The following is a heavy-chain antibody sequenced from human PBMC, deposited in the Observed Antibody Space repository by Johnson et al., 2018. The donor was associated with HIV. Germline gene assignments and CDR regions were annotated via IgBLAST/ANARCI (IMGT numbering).Heavy chain of an antibody. V-gene: IGHV3-30*02. CDR2: IRSDGSNK. CDR1: GFTFSSYG. CDR3: AKGGIAAAGDAFDI. D-gene: IGHD6-13*01. J-gene: IGHJ3*02. Sequence: VQLVESGGGVVQPGGSLRLSCAASGFTFSSYGMHWVRQAPGKGLEWVAFIRSDGSNKYYADSVTGRFTISRDNSKNTLYLQMNSPRAEDTAVYYCAKGGIAAAGDAFDIWGQGTMVTVSS.